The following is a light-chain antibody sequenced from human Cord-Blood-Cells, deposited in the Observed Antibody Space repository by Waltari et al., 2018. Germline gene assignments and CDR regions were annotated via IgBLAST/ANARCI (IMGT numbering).Light chain of an antibody. CDR2: DVS. V-gene: IGLV2-14*01. CDR1: SSDVGGCNY. J-gene: IGLJ2*01. CDR3: SSYTSSSTVV. Sequence: QSALTQPASVSGSPGQSITISCTGTSSDVGGCNYVSWYQQHPGKAPKLMIYDVSNPPSGVPNRFSGSKYGNTASLTISGLQAEDEADYYCSSYTSSSTVVFGGGTKLTVL.